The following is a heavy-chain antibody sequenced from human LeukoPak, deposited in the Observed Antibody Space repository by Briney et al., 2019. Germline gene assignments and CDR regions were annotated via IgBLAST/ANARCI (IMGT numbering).Heavy chain of an antibody. CDR1: GGSFSGYY. CDR2: IYHSGST. J-gene: IGHJ3*02. D-gene: IGHD2-15*01. Sequence: PSETLSLTCAVYGGSFSGYYWSWIRQPPGKGLEWIGEIYHSGSTNYNPSLKSRVTISVDKSKNQFSLKLSSVTAADTAVYYCARLCSGGSCYGTFDIWGQGTMVTVSS. CDR3: ARLCSGGSCYGTFDI. V-gene: IGHV4-34*01.